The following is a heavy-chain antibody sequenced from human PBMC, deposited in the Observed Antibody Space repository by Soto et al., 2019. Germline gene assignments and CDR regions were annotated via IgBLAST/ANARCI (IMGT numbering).Heavy chain of an antibody. D-gene: IGHD1-26*01. CDR1: GFTFSTYA. V-gene: IGHV3-23*01. CDR3: AKGLGGSQYYYYGMAV. Sequence: EVQLLESGGGLVQPGGSLRLSCAASGFTFSTYAMAWVRQAPGKGLKWVSALSASGATTYHADSVKGRFTISRDNSENPLYLQMNSLRAEDTAVYYCAKGLGGSQYYYYGMAVWGQGTTVTVSS. J-gene: IGHJ6*02. CDR2: LSASGATT.